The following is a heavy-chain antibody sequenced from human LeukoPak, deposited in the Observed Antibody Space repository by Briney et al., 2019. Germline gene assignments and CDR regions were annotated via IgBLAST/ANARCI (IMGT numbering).Heavy chain of an antibody. V-gene: IGHV3-30*18. Sequence: GGSLRLSCAASGFTFSSYGMHWVRQAPGKGLEWVAVISYDGSNKYYADSVKGRFTISRDNSKNTLYLQMNSLRAEDTAVYYCAKERSADFWSGHSFDYWGQGTLVTVSS. D-gene: IGHD3-3*01. CDR2: ISYDGSNK. J-gene: IGHJ4*02. CDR3: AKERSADFWSGHSFDY. CDR1: GFTFSSYG.